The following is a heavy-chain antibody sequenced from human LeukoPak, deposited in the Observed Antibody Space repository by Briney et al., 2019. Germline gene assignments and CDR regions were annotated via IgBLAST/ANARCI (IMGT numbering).Heavy chain of an antibody. J-gene: IGHJ6*03. CDR1: GMTFSSHW. CDR3: AKDISGWGAYYYYYMDV. V-gene: IGHV3-7*03. D-gene: IGHD6-19*01. CDR2: IKSDGSEI. Sequence: GGSLRLSCVASGMTFSSHWMTWVRQTTGKGLEWLATIKSDGSEIYYLDSVKGRFTISRDNSKNSLYLQMNSLRTEDTALYYCAKDISGWGAYYYYYMDVWGKGTTVTVSS.